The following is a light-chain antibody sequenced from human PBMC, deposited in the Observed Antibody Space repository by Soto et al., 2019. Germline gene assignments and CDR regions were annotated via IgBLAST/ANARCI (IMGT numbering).Light chain of an antibody. Sequence: EIVMTQSPATLSVSPGERATLSCRASQSVSSNLAWYQQKPGQAPRLLIYGASTRATGIPARFSGSGSGTEFTLTISILQSEDVAVYYCQQYNNWPLWTFGQGTKLEIK. CDR1: QSVSSN. J-gene: IGKJ1*01. CDR2: GAS. CDR3: QQYNNWPLWT. V-gene: IGKV3-15*01.